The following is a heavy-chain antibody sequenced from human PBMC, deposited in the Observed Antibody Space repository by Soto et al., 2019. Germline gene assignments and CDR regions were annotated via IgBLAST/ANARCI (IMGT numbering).Heavy chain of an antibody. CDR2: IYHSGST. D-gene: IGHD3-10*01. J-gene: IGHJ4*02. CDR1: GGSISSGGYS. CDR3: ARAWGFGELFGFDY. V-gene: IGHV4-30-2*01. Sequence: QLQLQESGSGLVKPSQTLSLTCAVSGGSISSGGYSWSWIRQPPGKGLEWIGYIYHSGSTYYNPSLKSRVTISVDRSKNQFSLKLSSVTAADTAVYYCARAWGFGELFGFDYWGQGTLVTVSS.